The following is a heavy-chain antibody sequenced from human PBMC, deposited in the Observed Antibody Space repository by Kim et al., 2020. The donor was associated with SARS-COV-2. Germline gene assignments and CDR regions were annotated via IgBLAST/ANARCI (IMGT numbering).Heavy chain of an antibody. Sequence: GGSLRLSCAASGFTFSSYAMSWVRQAPGKGLEWVSAISGSGGSTYYADSVKGRFTISRDNSKNTLYLQMNSLRAEDTAVYYCAKDGVPYSRGGLGYWGQGTLVTVSS. D-gene: IGHD6-13*01. CDR3: AKDGVPYSRGGLGY. CDR2: ISGSGGST. CDR1: GFTFSSYA. J-gene: IGHJ4*02. V-gene: IGHV3-23*01.